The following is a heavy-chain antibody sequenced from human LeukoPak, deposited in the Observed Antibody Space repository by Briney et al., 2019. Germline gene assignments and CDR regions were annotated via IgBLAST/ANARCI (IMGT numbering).Heavy chain of an antibody. V-gene: IGHV3-23*01. J-gene: IGHJ4*02. D-gene: IGHD6-19*01. CDR1: GFTFSTYA. Sequence: GGSLRLSCAASGFTFSTYAMSWVRQAPGKGLEWVPLISGSGGSTYYADSVKGRFTISRDNSKNTLYLQMNSLRAEDTAVYYCAKVKRYSSGWYFDYWGQGTLVTVSS. CDR3: AKVKRYSSGWYFDY. CDR2: ISGSGGST.